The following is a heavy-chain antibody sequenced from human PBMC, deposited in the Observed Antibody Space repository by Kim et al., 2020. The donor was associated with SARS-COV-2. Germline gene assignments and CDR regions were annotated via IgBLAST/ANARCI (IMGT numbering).Heavy chain of an antibody. D-gene: IGHD3-16*02. V-gene: IGHV1-46*01. CDR3: AREVSGGLSIPSGWFDP. CDR2: INPSGGST. J-gene: IGHJ5*02. Sequence: ASVKVSCKASGYTFTSYYMHWVRQAPGQGLEWMGIINPSGGSTSYAQKFQGRVTMTRDTSTSTVYMELSSLRSEDTAVYYCAREVSGGLSIPSGWFDPWGQGTLVTVSS. CDR1: GYTFTSYY.